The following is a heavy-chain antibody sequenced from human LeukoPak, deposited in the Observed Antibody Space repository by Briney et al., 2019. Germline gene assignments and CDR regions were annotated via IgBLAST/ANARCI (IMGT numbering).Heavy chain of an antibody. D-gene: IGHD4-17*01. CDR3: ARELHYGFDP. CDR2: MSDSGGTT. J-gene: IGHJ5*02. V-gene: IGHV3-23*01. CDR1: GFTLSSYA. Sequence: GGSLRLSCAASGFTLSSYAMNWVRQAPGKGLEWVSGMSDSGGTTYYADSVMGRFTISRDNSKNTLYLQMNSLRAEDTAVYYCARELHYGFDPWGQGTLVTVSS.